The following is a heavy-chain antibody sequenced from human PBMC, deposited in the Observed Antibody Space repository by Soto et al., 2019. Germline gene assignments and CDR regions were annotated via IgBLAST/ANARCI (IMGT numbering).Heavy chain of an antibody. D-gene: IGHD5-18*01. V-gene: IGHV1-69*13. J-gene: IGHJ4*02. CDR1: GGTFGSQG. CDR3: ARGAMANFDY. Sequence: SVKVSCEASGGTFGSQGIAWVRQAPGQGLEWMGGFIAMLGTPTYAKKVQGRATISADESLTSSYLELRSLRSEDTGVYFCARGAMANFDYWGQGTVVTVSS. CDR2: FIAMLGTP.